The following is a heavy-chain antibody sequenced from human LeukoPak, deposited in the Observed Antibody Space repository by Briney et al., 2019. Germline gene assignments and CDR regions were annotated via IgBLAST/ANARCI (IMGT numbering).Heavy chain of an antibody. CDR3: ARDKGGSGMEWPRLDDAFDI. J-gene: IGHJ3*02. D-gene: IGHD3-3*01. V-gene: IGHV3-48*03. CDR1: GFTFSSYE. CDR2: ISSSGSTI. Sequence: GSLRLSCAASGFTFSSYEMNWVRQAPGKGLEWASYISSSGSTIYYADSVKGRFTISRDNAKNSLYLQMNSLRAEDTAVYYCARDKGGSGMEWPRLDDAFDIWGQGTM.